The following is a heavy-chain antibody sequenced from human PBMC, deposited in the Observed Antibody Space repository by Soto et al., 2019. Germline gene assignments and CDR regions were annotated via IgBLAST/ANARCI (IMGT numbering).Heavy chain of an antibody. J-gene: IGHJ4*02. CDR2: INKDGSQK. CDR3: VRELGLAY. V-gene: IGHV3-7*03. CDR1: GFTLSNYW. Sequence: VQLVESGGGLVQPVGSLRLSCAASGFTLSNYWMTWVRQAPGKGLEWVANINKDGSQKNYVDSVKGRFTIARDNGQNSLSLQMNSLRVEDTAVYYCVRELGLAYWGQGAVVTVSS. D-gene: IGHD7-27*01.